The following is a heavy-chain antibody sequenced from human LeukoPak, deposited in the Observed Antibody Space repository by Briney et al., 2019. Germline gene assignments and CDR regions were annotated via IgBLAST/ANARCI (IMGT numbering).Heavy chain of an antibody. CDR2: IIPILGIA. J-gene: IGHJ6*02. CDR3: ARDFRRIVVVTDEYYYYGMDV. CDR1: GGTFSSYA. V-gene: IGHV1-69*04. D-gene: IGHD2-21*02. Sequence: SVKVSCKASGGTFSSYAISWVRQAPGQGLEWMGRIIPILGIANYTQKFQGRVTITADKSTSTAYMELSSLRSEDTAVYYCARDFRRIVVVTDEYYYYGMDVWGQGTTVTVSS.